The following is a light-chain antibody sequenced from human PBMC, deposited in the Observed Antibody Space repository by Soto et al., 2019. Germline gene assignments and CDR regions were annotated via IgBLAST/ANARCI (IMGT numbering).Light chain of an antibody. Sequence: EIVLTQSPAPLSVSPGERATLSCRASQSISSSLAWYQQQPGQAPRLLIYHPSTRAAGIPARFSGSGSGTEFTLTISSLQSEEFAVYYCQQYYNWPPGTFGQGTKVEIK. CDR2: HPS. V-gene: IGKV3-15*01. J-gene: IGKJ1*01. CDR3: QQYYNWPPGT. CDR1: QSISSS.